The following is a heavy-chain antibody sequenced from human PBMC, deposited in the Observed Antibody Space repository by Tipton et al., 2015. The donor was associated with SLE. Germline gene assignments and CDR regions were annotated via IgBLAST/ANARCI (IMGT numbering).Heavy chain of an antibody. CDR1: GGSISSYY. Sequence: TLSLTCTVSGGSISSYYWSWIRQPPGKGLEWIGYIYNSGDTNYNPSLKSRVTISADTSKNQFSLKLGSVTAADTAIYYCASAPGSRSSTVDYWGQGTLVTVSS. V-gene: IGHV4-59*01. J-gene: IGHJ4*02. CDR3: ASAPGSRSSTVDY. CDR2: IYNSGDT. D-gene: IGHD6-6*01.